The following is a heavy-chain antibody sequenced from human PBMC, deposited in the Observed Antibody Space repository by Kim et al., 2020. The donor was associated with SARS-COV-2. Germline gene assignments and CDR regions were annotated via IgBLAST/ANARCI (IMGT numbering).Heavy chain of an antibody. CDR1: GFTFSSYG. CDR2: IWYDGSNK. V-gene: IGHV3-33*06. D-gene: IGHD3-10*01. CDR3: AKGGLRYYYGSGTDY. Sequence: GGSLRLSCAASGFTFSSYGMHWVRQAPGKGLEWVAVIWYDGSNKYYADSVKGRFTISRDNSKNTLYLQMNSLRAEDTAVYYCAKGGLRYYYGSGTDYWGQGTLVTVSS. J-gene: IGHJ4*02.